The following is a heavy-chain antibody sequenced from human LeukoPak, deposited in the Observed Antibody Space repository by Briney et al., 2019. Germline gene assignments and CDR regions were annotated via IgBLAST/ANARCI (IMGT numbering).Heavy chain of an antibody. D-gene: IGHD3-9*01. CDR3: ARGLRDGLTGNDVLDV. J-gene: IGHJ3*01. CDR2: MNPHGDYT. CDR1: GYNFKSYD. Sequence: ASVKVSCKASGYNFKSYDINWVRQAAGQGLEWMGWMNPHGDYTGYSQKFLDRVTMTSDSSTTTAFMELSSLTSEDTALYYCARGLRDGLTGNDVLDVWGLGTMVIVTS. V-gene: IGHV1-8*01.